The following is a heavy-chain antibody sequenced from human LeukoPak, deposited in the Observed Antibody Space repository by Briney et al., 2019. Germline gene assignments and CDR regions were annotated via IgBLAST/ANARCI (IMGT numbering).Heavy chain of an antibody. CDR2: IYYTGNP. J-gene: IGHJ4*02. D-gene: IGHD3-16*01. CDR3: ASLRGYAYGFDY. V-gene: IGHV4-59*01. CDR1: GGSFSSYC. Sequence: SETLSLTCTVSGGSFSSYCWTWIRQSPGKGLEWFGHIYYTGNPTYNPSLKSRLTISVDPSKNQFSLKVNSVTTADTAVYYCASLRGYAYGFDYWGPGTLVTVSS.